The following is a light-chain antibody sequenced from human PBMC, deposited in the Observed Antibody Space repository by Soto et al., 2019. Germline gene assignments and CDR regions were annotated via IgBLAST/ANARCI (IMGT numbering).Light chain of an antibody. Sequence: DTVMTQSPDSLAVSLGERATINCKSSQSVLYSSNNKNYLAWYQQKPGQPPKLLIYWASTRESGVPDRFSGSGSGTDFTLTISSQQAEDVAVYYCQQYYSTPPTFGGGTKVEIK. CDR3: QQYYSTPPT. CDR1: QSVLYSSNNKNY. V-gene: IGKV4-1*01. CDR2: WAS. J-gene: IGKJ4*01.